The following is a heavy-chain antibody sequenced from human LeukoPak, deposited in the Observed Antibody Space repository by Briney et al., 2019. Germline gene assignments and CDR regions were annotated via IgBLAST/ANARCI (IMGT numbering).Heavy chain of an antibody. V-gene: IGHV3-7*01. J-gene: IGHJ4*02. Sequence: GGSLRLSCAASGFTFSSFWMNWVRQAPGKGLEWVANIKQDGSEKYYVDSVKGRFTISRDNAKNSLYLQMNSLRAEDTAVYYCAKDDYYDTSGYRDWGQGTLVTVSS. CDR3: AKDDYYDTSGYRD. CDR2: IKQDGSEK. D-gene: IGHD3-22*01. CDR1: GFTFSSFW.